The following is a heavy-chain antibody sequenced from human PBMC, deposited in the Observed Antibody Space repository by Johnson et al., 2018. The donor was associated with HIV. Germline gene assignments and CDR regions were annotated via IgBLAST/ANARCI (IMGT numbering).Heavy chain of an antibody. J-gene: IGHJ3*02. Sequence: VQLVESGGGVVQPGKSLRLSCAASGFTFSDYYMSWIRQAPGKGLEWLSYISISGSTIYNADSVKGRFTISRDNAKNSLYLQVNSLRAEDTAVYYCARSGGVAGLDAFDIWGQGTMVTVSS. V-gene: IGHV3-11*04. CDR2: ISISGSTI. CDR3: ARSGGVAGLDAFDI. D-gene: IGHD3-16*01. CDR1: GFTFSDYY.